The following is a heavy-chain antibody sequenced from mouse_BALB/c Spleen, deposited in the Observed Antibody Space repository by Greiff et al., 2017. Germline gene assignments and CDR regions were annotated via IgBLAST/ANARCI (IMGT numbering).Heavy chain of an antibody. J-gene: IGHJ3*01. Sequence: EVQLLESGGGLVKPGGSLKLSCAASGFTFSDYYMYWVRQTPEKRLEWVATISDGGSYTYYPDSVKGRFTISRDNAKNNMYLQMSSLKSEDTDMSFCARARVGGYDGADWFAYWGQGTLVTVAA. CDR3: ARARVGGYDGADWFAY. CDR2: ISDGGSYT. D-gene: IGHD2-2*01. V-gene: IGHV5-4*02. CDR1: GFTFSDYY.